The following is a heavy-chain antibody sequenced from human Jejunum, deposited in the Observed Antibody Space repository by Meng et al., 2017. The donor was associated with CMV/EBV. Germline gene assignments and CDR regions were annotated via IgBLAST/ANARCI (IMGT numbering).Heavy chain of an antibody. V-gene: IGHV3-74*01. CDR1: GFTFTNYW. D-gene: IGHD2-8*01. CDR2: INTDGSAA. Sequence: GSLRLSCAASGFTFTNYWMHWVRQAPGKGLVWVSRINTDGSAAYYADSVKGRFTISRDNAQNTLYLQMNSLRADDTAVYYCATWSDSWGQGTLVTVSS. J-gene: IGHJ4*02. CDR3: ATWSDS.